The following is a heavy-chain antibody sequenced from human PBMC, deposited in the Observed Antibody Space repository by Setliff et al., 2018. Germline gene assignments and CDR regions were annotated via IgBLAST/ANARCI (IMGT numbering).Heavy chain of an antibody. J-gene: IGHJ4*02. V-gene: IGHV1-8*02. Sequence: ASVKVSCKASGGTFSSYAISWVRQATGQGLEWMGWMNPNSGNTGYAQKFQGRVTMTRDTSTSTVYMELSSLRSEDTAVYYCARDGGGSYSNFDYWGQGTLVTVSS. CDR3: ARDGGGSYSNFDY. CDR1: GGTFSSYA. CDR2: MNPNSGNT. D-gene: IGHD1-26*01.